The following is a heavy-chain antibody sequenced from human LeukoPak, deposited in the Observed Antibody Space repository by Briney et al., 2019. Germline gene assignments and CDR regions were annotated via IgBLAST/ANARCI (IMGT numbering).Heavy chain of an antibody. CDR1: GFTFSDYY. D-gene: IGHD6-19*01. CDR3: AKISSSGWYGDAFDI. V-gene: IGHV3-11*03. CDR2: ISHTSSTR. Sequence: GGSLRLSCAASGFTFSDYYMSWIRQAPGKRLEWISYISHTSSTRNYADSVKGRFTISRDNAKNSLYLQMNSLRAEDMALYYCAKISSSGWYGDAFDIWGQGTMVTVSS. J-gene: IGHJ3*02.